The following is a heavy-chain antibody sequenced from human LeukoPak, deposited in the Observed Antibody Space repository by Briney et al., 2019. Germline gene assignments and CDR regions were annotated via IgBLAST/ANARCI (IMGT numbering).Heavy chain of an antibody. CDR3: SRVNYGGNSGYHFDY. Sequence: GGSLRLSCFASGFTFNYFAMSWVRQAPGRRLEWVSSIGDSGSGASYADSVRGRFTISRDNSKKMVWLQMHSLRADDSAVYYCSRVNYGGNSGYHFDYWGQGTLVTVSS. CDR2: IGDSGSGA. V-gene: IGHV3-23*01. J-gene: IGHJ4*02. CDR1: GFTFNYFA. D-gene: IGHD4-23*01.